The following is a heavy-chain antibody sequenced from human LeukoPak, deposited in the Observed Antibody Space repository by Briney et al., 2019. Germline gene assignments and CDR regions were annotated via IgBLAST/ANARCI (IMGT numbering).Heavy chain of an antibody. D-gene: IGHD5-18*01. CDR3: ARDSRGYSYGYFDY. Sequence: SETLSLTCAVSGGSISSSNWWSWVRQPPGKGLEWIGEIYHSGSTNYNPSLKSRVTISVDKSKNQFSLKLSSVTAADTAVYYCARDSRGYSYGYFDYWGQGTLVTVSS. J-gene: IGHJ4*02. CDR1: GGSISSSNW. CDR2: IYHSGST. V-gene: IGHV4-4*02.